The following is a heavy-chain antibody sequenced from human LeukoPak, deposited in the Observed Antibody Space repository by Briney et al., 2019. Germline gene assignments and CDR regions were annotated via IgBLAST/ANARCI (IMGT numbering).Heavy chain of an antibody. D-gene: IGHD6-13*01. Sequence: PSETLSLTCAVYGGSFSGYYWSWIRQPPGKGLEWIGEINHSGSTNYNPSLKSRFTISVDTSKNQFSLKLSSVTAADTAVYYCARGELDSSSWYGPGYYYYGMDVWGQGTTVTVSS. J-gene: IGHJ6*02. V-gene: IGHV4-34*01. CDR3: ARGELDSSSWYGPGYYYYGMDV. CDR2: INHSGST. CDR1: GGSFSGYY.